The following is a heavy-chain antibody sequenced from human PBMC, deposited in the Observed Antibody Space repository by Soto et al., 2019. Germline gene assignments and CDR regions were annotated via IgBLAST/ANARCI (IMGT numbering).Heavy chain of an antibody. J-gene: IGHJ5*02. CDR3: AKAGTVAASGDP. CDR2: INPHSGGT. V-gene: IGHV1-2*02. CDR1: GYAFTGYY. D-gene: IGHD6-19*01. Sequence: ASVKVSCKTSGYAFTGYYIHWLRQAPGQGLEWMGWINPHSGGTHYAQKFQGRVTMTRDTSINTAYMELIRLRSDDTALYYCAKAGTVAASGDPWGQGTLVTVSS.